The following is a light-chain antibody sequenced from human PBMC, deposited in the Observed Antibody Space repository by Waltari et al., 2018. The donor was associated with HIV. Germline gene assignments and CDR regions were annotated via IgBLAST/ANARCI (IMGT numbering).Light chain of an antibody. Sequence: QSDLTQPRSVSGSPGQSVTISCNGTSRDVGGYNYVPWYQQNPGKAPKFIIYDVTKRPSGVPDRFSGSKSGNTASLTISGLQAEDEADYYCCSYAGNYPVLFGGGTKLTVL. V-gene: IGLV2-11*01. J-gene: IGLJ3*02. CDR2: DVT. CDR1: SRDVGGYNY. CDR3: CSYAGNYPVL.